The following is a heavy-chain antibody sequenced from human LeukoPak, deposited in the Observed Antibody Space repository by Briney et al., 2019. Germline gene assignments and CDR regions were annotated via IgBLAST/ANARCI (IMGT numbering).Heavy chain of an antibody. CDR3: ARDLTEGSVAFDI. Sequence: SQTLSLTCTVSGGSISSSSYYWGWIRQPPGKGLEWIGSIYYSGSTYYNPSLKSRVTISVDTSKNQFSLKLSSVTAADTAVYYCARDLTEGSVAFDIWGQGTMVTVSS. J-gene: IGHJ3*02. D-gene: IGHD4-17*01. V-gene: IGHV4-39*07. CDR2: IYYSGST. CDR1: GGSISSSSYY.